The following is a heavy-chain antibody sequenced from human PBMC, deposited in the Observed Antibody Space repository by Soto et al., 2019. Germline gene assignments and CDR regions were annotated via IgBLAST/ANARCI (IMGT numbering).Heavy chain of an antibody. Sequence: GSLRLSCAASGFTFSSYSMNWVRQAPGKGLEWVSYISSSSSTIYYADSVKGRFTISRDNAKNSLYLQMNSLRDEDTAVYYCASDVEMATIDHWYFDLWGRGTLVTVSS. CDR3: ASDVEMATIDHWYFDL. V-gene: IGHV3-48*02. CDR1: GFTFSSYS. J-gene: IGHJ2*01. CDR2: ISSSSSTI. D-gene: IGHD5-12*01.